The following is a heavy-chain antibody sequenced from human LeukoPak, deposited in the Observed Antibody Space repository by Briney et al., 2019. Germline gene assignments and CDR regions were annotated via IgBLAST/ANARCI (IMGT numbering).Heavy chain of an antibody. V-gene: IGHV1-24*01. CDR2: FDPEDGET. J-gene: IGHJ5*02. CDR1: GYTLTELS. Sequence: ASVNVSCKVSGYTLTELSMHWVRQAPGKGLEGMGGFDPEDGETIYAQKFQGRVTMTEDTSTDTAYMELSSLRSEDTAVYYCATGPLGDNWNERGWFDPWGQGTLVTVSS. D-gene: IGHD1-20*01. CDR3: ATGPLGDNWNERGWFDP.